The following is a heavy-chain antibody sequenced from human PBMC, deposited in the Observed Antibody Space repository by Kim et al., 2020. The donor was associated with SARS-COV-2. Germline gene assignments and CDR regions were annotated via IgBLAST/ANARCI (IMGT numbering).Heavy chain of an antibody. D-gene: IGHD2-21*02. J-gene: IGHJ5*02. V-gene: IGHV3-23*01. Sequence: SVKGRFTISRDTSKNTLYLQMNSLRAEDTAVYYCAKEGVVTTPKGSWFDPWGQGTLVTVSS. CDR3: AKEGVVTTPKGSWFDP.